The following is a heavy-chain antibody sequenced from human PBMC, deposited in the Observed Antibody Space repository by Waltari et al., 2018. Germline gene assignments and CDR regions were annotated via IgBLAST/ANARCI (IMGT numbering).Heavy chain of an antibody. J-gene: IGHJ5*02. CDR2: INQDGSDK. Sequence: DAQLVGSVGALVQRGWSLRPSWSASVFTFVPYWMSWVRQSPGKGLEWVANINQDGSDKFYMDSVKGRFTISRDNAKNALFLEMNSLRGDDTAVYFCAREGITLGAFDPWGQGTLVTVSS. CDR1: VFTFVPYW. CDR3: AREGITLGAFDP. V-gene: IGHV3-7*03. D-gene: IGHD1-20*01.